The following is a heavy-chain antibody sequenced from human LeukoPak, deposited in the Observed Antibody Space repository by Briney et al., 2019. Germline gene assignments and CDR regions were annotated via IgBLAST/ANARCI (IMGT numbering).Heavy chain of an antibody. CDR3: ARSPYSSGCFDY. CDR1: GFTITNYA. V-gene: IGHV3-23*01. J-gene: IGHJ4*02. D-gene: IGHD3-22*01. CDR2: IRIGGGGT. Sequence: GGSLRLSCAASGFTITNYAMTWVRQAPGKGLEWVSAIRIGGGGTEYADSAKGRFTISRDNSKNTLYLQMNSLRAEDTAVYYCARSPYSSGCFDYWGQGTLVTVSS.